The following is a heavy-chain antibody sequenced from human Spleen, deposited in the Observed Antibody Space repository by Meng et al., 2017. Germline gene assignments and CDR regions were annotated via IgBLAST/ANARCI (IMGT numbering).Heavy chain of an antibody. V-gene: IGHV4-34*01. Sequence: VRLQEWGAGLLKPLETLSLTCVVSGGSFSDYYWSWIRQPPGKGLEWIGEINHSGSTNYNPSLESRATISVDTSQNNLSLKLSSVTAADTAVYYCARGRDYTAMVPMGFYFDYWGQGTLVTVSS. CDR3: ARGRDYTAMVPMGFYFDY. J-gene: IGHJ4*02. CDR2: INHSGST. CDR1: GGSFSDYY. D-gene: IGHD5-18*01.